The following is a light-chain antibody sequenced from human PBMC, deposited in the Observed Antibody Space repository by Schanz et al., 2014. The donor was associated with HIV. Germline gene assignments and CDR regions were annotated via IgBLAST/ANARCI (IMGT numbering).Light chain of an antibody. CDR1: QSVSSN. CDR3: QHYVGSRGT. J-gene: IGKJ4*01. CDR2: GAS. V-gene: IGKV3-15*01. Sequence: EIVMTQSPATLSVSPGERATLSCRASQSVSSNLAWYQQKPGQAPRLLIYGASTRATGIPARFSGSGSGTEFTLTISRLEPEDFAVYYCQHYVGSRGTFGGGTKVEIK.